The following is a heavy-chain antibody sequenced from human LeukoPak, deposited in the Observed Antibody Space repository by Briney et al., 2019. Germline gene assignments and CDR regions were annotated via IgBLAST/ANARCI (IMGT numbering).Heavy chain of an antibody. CDR2: IYHSGST. CDR1: GGSISSGGYS. CDR3: ARGRFEATVTTSYAFDI. Sequence: SQTLSLTCAVSGGSISSGGYSWSWIRQPPGKGLEWIGYIYHSGSTYYNPSLKSRVTISVDRSKNQFSLKLSSVTAADTAVYYCARGRFEATVTTSYAFDIWGQGTMVTVSS. D-gene: IGHD4-17*01. V-gene: IGHV4-30-2*01. J-gene: IGHJ3*02.